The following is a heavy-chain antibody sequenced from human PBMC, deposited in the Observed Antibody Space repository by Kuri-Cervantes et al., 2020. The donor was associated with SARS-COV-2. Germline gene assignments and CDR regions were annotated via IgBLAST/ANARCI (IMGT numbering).Heavy chain of an antibody. V-gene: IGHV3-64D*06. D-gene: IGHD1-1*01. CDR3: VTRGGSEAFDV. CDR2: ISSNGETT. CDR1: GFTFNAYP. J-gene: IGHJ3*01. Sequence: GGSLRLSCSASGFTFNAYPMHWVRQAPGKGLEYVSAISSNGETTYYADSVKGRFIISRDNSKNTLFLQMSGLRAEDTAVYFCVTRGGSEAFDVWGQGTMVTVSS.